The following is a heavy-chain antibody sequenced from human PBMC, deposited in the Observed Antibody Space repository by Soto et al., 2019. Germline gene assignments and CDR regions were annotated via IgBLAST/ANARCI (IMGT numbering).Heavy chain of an antibody. Sequence: PGGSLRLSCAASGFTFGIYEMKWVRQRPGKGLEWISSLGGRGVITYYENSVKGRFTISRDNARNSLYLQMNNLRAEDTARYYCASQLQVGIDSWGRGTLVTVSS. J-gene: IGHJ5*01. V-gene: IGHV3-48*03. D-gene: IGHD3-10*01. CDR3: ASQLQVGIDS. CDR2: LGGRGVIT. CDR1: GFTFGIYE.